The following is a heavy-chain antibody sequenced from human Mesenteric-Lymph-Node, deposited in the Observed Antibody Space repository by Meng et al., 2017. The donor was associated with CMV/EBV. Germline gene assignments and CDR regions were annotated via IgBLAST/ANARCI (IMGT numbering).Heavy chain of an antibody. J-gene: IGHJ4*02. CDR3: ARGSDGYDY. Sequence: LSLTCAVNGGSVNIYSWSWIRQSPGKGLEWIGEIRHSGSTNYNPSLKSRLTISVDTSKNQFSLNLRFMTAADTAVYYCARGSDGYDYWGPGTLVTSPQ. CDR1: GGSVNIYS. V-gene: IGHV4-34*01. CDR2: IRHSGST. D-gene: IGHD5-12*01.